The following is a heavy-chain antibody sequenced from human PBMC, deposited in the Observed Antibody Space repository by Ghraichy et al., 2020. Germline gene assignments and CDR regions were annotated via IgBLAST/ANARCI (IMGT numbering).Heavy chain of an antibody. CDR1: GYTFTSYG. V-gene: IGHV1-18*01. D-gene: IGHD6-19*01. Sequence: ASVKVSCKASGYTFTSYGISWVRQAPGQGLEWMGWISAYNGNTNYAQKLQGRVTMTTDTSTSTAYMELRSLRSDDTAVYYCARGGGLDSSGWYPQLYYFDYWGQGTLVTVSS. CDR2: ISAYNGNT. J-gene: IGHJ4*02. CDR3: ARGGGLDSSGWYPQLYYFDY.